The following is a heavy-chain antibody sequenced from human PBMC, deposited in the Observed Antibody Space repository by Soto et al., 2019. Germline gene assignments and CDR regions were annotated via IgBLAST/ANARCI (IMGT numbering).Heavy chain of an antibody. CDR3: AREGYSSSWYTPDNWFDP. Sequence: LRLSSAASGFTFRSYSMNWVRQAAGKGLEWVSDISSSSSYIYYADSVEGPFTISRDNAKNSLYLQMNSLRAEDTAVYYCAREGYSSSWYTPDNWFDPWGQGTLVTVSS. CDR2: ISSSSSYI. J-gene: IGHJ5*02. D-gene: IGHD6-13*01. CDR1: GFTFRSYS. V-gene: IGHV3-21*01.